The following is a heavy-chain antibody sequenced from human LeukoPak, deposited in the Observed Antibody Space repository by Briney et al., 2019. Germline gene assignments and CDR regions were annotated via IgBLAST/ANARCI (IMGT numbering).Heavy chain of an antibody. CDR3: ARGGQWLGYYYGMDV. J-gene: IGHJ6*02. D-gene: IGHD6-19*01. CDR1: GGSISSSSYY. V-gene: IGHV4-39*01. CDR2: IYYSGST. Sequence: PSETLSLTCTVSGGSISSSSYYWGWIRQPPGTGLEWIGSIYYSGSTYYNPSLKSRVTISVDTSKNQFSLKLSSVTAADTAVYYCARGGQWLGYYYGMDVWGQGTTVTVSS.